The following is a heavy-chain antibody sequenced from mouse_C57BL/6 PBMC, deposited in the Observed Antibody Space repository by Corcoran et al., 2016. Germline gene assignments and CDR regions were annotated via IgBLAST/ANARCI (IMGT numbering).Heavy chain of an antibody. Sequence: QIQLVQSGPELKKPGETVKISCKASGYTFTTYGMSWVKQAPGKGLKWMGWINTYSGVPTYADDFKGRFAFSLETSASTAYLQINNLKNEDTATYFCARSYYDYDQVWFAYWGQGTLVTVSA. CDR1: GYTFTTYG. CDR2: INTYSGVP. CDR3: ARSYYDYDQVWFAY. D-gene: IGHD2-4*01. V-gene: IGHV9-3*01. J-gene: IGHJ3*01.